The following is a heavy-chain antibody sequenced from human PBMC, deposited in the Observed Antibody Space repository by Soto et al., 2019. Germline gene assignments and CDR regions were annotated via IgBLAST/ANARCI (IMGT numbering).Heavy chain of an antibody. V-gene: IGHV1-18*01. J-gene: IGHJ6*02. D-gene: IGHD4-17*01. CDR2: ISVNNGNT. CDR1: GYTFTSYG. CDR3: ARDREVTTSYGMDV. Sequence: QVQLEQSGPEVKKPGASVKVSCKASGYTFTSYGISWVRQAPGQGLEWMGWISVNNGNTNYAQKLQGRVTMTTDTSTSTAYMEVRGLRSDDTAVYYCARDREVTTSYGMDVWGQGTTVTVSS.